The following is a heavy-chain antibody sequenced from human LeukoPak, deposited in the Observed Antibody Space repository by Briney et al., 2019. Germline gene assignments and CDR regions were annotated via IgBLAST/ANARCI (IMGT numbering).Heavy chain of an antibody. J-gene: IGHJ5*02. CDR2: IYPGDSDT. Sequence: GESLKISCKGSGYSFTSYWIGWVRQMPGKGLEWMGIIYPGDSDTRYSPSFQGQVTISADKSISTAYLQWSSLRASDTAMYYCARVGFCSATSCSPYNYFDPWGQGTLVTVSS. CDR1: GYSFTSYW. D-gene: IGHD2-2*01. V-gene: IGHV5-51*01. CDR3: ARVGFCSATSCSPYNYFDP.